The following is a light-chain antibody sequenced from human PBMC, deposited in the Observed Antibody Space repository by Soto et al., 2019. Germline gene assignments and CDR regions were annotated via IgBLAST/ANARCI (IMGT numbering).Light chain of an antibody. V-gene: IGKV3-20*01. Sequence: DIVLTQSPGTLSLSPGERATLSCRASQTVRSSSLAWYQQKPGQAPRLLIFGASTRAAGFPDRFSGSGSATDFTLTISRLEPEDFAVYYCQQYGSSPRTFGQGTKVEIK. J-gene: IGKJ1*01. CDR1: QTVRSSS. CDR3: QQYGSSPRT. CDR2: GAS.